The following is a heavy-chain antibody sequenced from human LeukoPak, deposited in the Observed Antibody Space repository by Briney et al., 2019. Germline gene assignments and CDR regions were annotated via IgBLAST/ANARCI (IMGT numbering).Heavy chain of an antibody. CDR1: GYTFTDYY. CDR2: INPKNGGR. J-gene: IGHJ5*02. V-gene: IGHV1-2*02. CDR3: ARDPTYYYDTTGYYGGKWLDP. Sequence: GASVKVSRKASGYTFTDYYMHWVRQAPGQGLEWMGWINPKNGGRKYAKKFQGRVTMTRDTSISTAYLELSRLRSDDTDVYYCARDPTYYYDTTGYYGGKWLDPWGQGTLVTVSS. D-gene: IGHD3-22*01.